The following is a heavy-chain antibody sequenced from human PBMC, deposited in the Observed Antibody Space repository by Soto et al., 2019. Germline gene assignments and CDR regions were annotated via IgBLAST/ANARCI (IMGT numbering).Heavy chain of an antibody. J-gene: IGHJ4*02. CDR2: INHSGST. Sequence: QVQLQQWGAGLLKPSETLSLTCAAYGGSFSGYYWSWIRQPPGKGLDWIGEINHSGSTNYNPSLKSRVTISVDTSKNQFSLKLSSVTAADTAVYYCASGGQTIIPKDWGQGTLVTVSS. CDR3: ASGGQTIIPKD. CDR1: GGSFSGYY. V-gene: IGHV4-34*02. D-gene: IGHD3-9*01.